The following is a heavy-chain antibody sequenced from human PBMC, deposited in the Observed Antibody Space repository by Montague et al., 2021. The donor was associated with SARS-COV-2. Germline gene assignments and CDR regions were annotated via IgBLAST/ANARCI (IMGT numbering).Heavy chain of an antibody. Sequence: SETLSLTCTVSGGSISSYYWSWIWQPPGKGLEWIGYIYYSWSTNYNPSLKSRVTISVDTSKTQFSLKLSSVTAADTAVYYCARVGECYYDSEESWFDSWGQGTLVTVSS. CDR3: ARVGECYYDSEESWFDS. CDR1: GGSISSYY. D-gene: IGHD3-22*01. J-gene: IGHJ5*01. V-gene: IGHV4-59*08. CDR2: IYYSWST.